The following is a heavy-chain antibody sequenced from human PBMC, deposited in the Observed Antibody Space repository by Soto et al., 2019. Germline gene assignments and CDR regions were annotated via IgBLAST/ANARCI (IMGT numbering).Heavy chain of an antibody. D-gene: IGHD1-26*01. V-gene: IGHV3-23*01. CDR3: ALRKTGSFFDY. CDR2: IGASGAGT. Sequence: PGGSLRLSCAASPHIVGSSYVSWVRQAPGKGLDWVSAIGASGAGTYYADSVKGRFTISRDNSRNTLHLQMNNLRAEDTAVYYCALRKTGSFFDYWGQGTLVTVSS. J-gene: IGHJ4*02. CDR1: PHIVGSSY.